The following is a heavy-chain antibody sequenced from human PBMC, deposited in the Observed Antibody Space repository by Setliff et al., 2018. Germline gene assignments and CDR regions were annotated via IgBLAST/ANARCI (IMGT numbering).Heavy chain of an antibody. J-gene: IGHJ3*02. V-gene: IGHV4-4*07. CDR2: IYSSGST. CDR1: GDSISSYY. CDR3: ARGKLRLGQLSLFYGFDI. D-gene: IGHD3-16*02. Sequence: PSETLSLTCTVSGDSISSYYWSWIRQPAGKGLEWIGRIYSSGSTNFNPSLESRVTMSMDTSKNQFSLKLSSVTAADTAIYYCARGKLRLGQLSLFYGFDIWGQGTMVTVSS.